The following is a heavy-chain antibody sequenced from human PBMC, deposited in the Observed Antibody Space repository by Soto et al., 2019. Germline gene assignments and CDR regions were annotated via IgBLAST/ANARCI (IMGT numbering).Heavy chain of an antibody. V-gene: IGHV3-23*01. CDR1: GFTFTNYA. D-gene: IGHD1-20*01. Sequence: EVQLLESGGGFVQPGGSLRLSCAASGFTFTNYAMTCVRQAPGKGLEWVLSVIGSVGNTYYVDSVKGRFILSRDISNDPLDLLMNSLKAEGTAVYYCAKVRSPDNFPNNWFDLLGQGTLVTVYS. CDR2: VIGSVGNT. CDR3: AKVRSPDNFPNNWFDL. J-gene: IGHJ5*02.